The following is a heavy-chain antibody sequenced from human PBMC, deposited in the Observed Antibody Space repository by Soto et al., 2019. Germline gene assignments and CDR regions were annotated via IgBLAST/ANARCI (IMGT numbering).Heavy chain of an antibody. CDR2: VYPSDSDV. Sequence: PGESLKISCQGSGYRFTSPWIGWVRQMPGKGLEWLGNVYPSDSDVRYSPSFEGRVTISADNSINTAYLHLLNLKASDTAIYYCTKGATSLFDSWGQGTRDTVSS. V-gene: IGHV5-51*01. D-gene: IGHD3-16*01. CDR3: TKGATSLFDS. CDR1: GYRFTSPW. J-gene: IGHJ4*02.